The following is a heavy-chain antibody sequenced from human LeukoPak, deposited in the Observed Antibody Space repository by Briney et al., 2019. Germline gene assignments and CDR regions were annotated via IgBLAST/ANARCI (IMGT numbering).Heavy chain of an antibody. V-gene: IGHV3-7*01. CDR3: ARELVVGVAEYFQH. J-gene: IGHJ1*01. D-gene: IGHD2-15*01. CDR1: GFTFSSYW. CDR2: VNKDGSEK. Sequence: GGSLRLSCAASGFTFSSYWMSWVRQTPGKGLEWVANVNKDGSEKYYLDSVRGRFTISRDNAKNSLYLQMNSLRAEDTAVYHCARELVVGVAEYFQHWGQGTLVTVSS.